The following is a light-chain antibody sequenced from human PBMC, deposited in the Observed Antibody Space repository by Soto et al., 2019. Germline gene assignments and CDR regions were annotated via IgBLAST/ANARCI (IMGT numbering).Light chain of an antibody. V-gene: IGKV3-20*01. CDR3: QQYSSFLWT. CDR2: AAS. J-gene: IGKJ1*01. CDR1: QSVRTTY. Sequence: EIVLTQSPGTLSLSPGAGATRSCRASQSVRTTYLAWYQQKPGQAPRLLIYAASSRATSIPDRFSGSGSGTDFTLTISRLEPEDFAVYYCQQYSSFLWTFGQGTKVEIK.